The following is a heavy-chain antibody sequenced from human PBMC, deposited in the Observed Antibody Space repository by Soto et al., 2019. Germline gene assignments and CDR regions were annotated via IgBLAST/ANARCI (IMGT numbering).Heavy chain of an antibody. Sequence: ASVKVSCKASGYTFTGYYMHWVRQAPGQGLEWMGWINPNSGGTNYAQKFQGWVTMTRDTSISTAYMELSRLRSDDTAVYYCASSIAAAGSDAFDIWGQGTMVTVSS. D-gene: IGHD6-13*01. CDR2: INPNSGGT. J-gene: IGHJ3*02. CDR1: GYTFTGYY. CDR3: ASSIAAAGSDAFDI. V-gene: IGHV1-2*04.